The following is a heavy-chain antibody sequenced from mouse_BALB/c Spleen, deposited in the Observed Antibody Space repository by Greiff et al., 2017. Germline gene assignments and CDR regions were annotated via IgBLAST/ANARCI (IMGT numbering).Heavy chain of an antibody. J-gene: IGHJ4*01. V-gene: IGHV3-2*02. Sequence: DVKLQESGPGLVKPSQSLSLTCTVTGYSITSDYAWNWIRQFPGNKLEWMGYISYSGSTSYNPSLKSRISITRDTSKNQFFLQLNSVTTEDTATYYCARWGFGFDYYGSSYVDYAMDYWGQGTSVTVSS. CDR3: ARWGFGFDYYGSSYVDYAMDY. D-gene: IGHD1-1*01. CDR1: GYSITSDYA. CDR2: ISYSGST.